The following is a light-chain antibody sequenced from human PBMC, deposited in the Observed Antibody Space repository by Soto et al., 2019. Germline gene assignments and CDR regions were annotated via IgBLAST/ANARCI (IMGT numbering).Light chain of an antibody. V-gene: IGKV3-20*01. J-gene: IGKJ4*01. CDR1: PRISNNF. Sequence: EVVLTQSPGTLALSPGERASLSCRARPRISNNFLAWYQQTPGQAPRLLIFGVSSRDTGIPDRFSGSESGTDLTLTINRLETEDFAVYYCQHYGTSLHTFGVGTRVEIK. CDR2: GVS. CDR3: QHYGTSLHT.